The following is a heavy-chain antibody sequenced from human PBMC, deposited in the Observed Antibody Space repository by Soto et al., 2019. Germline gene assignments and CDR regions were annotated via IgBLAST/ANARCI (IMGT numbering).Heavy chain of an antibody. V-gene: IGHV3-30*09. J-gene: IGHJ4*02. Sequence: QVVLVESGGGVVQPGKSLRLSCATSGFVFSDYGLHWIRQTPGKGLEWLTFISFDGEDSYYADSVKSRFAISRDTSTNTLYLQMNSLRPEDTAVYFCARTEHGYNAFDFWGRGTLVTVSS. CDR2: ISFDGEDS. CDR1: GFVFSDYG. D-gene: IGHD5-12*01. CDR3: ARTEHGYNAFDF.